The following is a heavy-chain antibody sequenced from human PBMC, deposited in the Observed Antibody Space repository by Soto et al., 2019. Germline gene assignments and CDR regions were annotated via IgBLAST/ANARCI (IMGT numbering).Heavy chain of an antibody. D-gene: IGHD5-18*01. CDR2: ISRRGDST. CDR1: GFTFSNYA. V-gene: IGHV3-23*01. J-gene: IGHJ6*02. Sequence: GGSLRLSCAASGFTFSNYAMSWVRQAPGKGLEWVSTISRRGDSTYYAASVKGRFTISRDSSKNTLYLQMNSLRAEDTAVYYCAKVAGGYSYSNYYYYGMDVWGQGTTVTVSS. CDR3: AKVAGGYSYSNYYYYGMDV.